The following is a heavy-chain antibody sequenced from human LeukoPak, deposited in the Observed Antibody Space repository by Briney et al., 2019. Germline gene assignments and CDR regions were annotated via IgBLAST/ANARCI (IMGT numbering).Heavy chain of an antibody. D-gene: IGHD3-22*01. CDR2: IDPSDSYT. J-gene: IGHJ4*02. V-gene: IGHV5-10-1*01. CDR1: GYTFTNYW. Sequence: GESLKISCKGSGYTFTNYWISWVRQMPGKGLEWMGKIDPSDSYTNYSPSFQGHVTISADKSISTAYLQWSSLKASDTAMYYCARPGYYYDSSGEHWGQGTLVTVSS. CDR3: ARPGYYYDSSGEH.